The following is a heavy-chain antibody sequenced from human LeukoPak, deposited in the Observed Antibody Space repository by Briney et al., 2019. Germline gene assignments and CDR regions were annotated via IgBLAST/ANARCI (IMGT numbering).Heavy chain of an antibody. Sequence: PGGSLRLSCAASGFTFSSYAMSWVRQAPGKGLEWVSAISGSGGSTYYADSVKGRFTISRDNSKSTLYLQMNSLRAEDTAVYYCAKDLGGYYLYYFDYWGQGTLVTVSS. J-gene: IGHJ4*02. CDR1: GFTFSSYA. V-gene: IGHV3-23*01. D-gene: IGHD3-22*01. CDR3: AKDLGGYYLYYFDY. CDR2: ISGSGGST.